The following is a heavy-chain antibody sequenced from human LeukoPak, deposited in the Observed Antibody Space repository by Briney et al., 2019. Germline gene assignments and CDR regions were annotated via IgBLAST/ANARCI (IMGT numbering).Heavy chain of an antibody. V-gene: IGHV1-18*01. CDR2: ISAYNGNT. CDR1: GYTFTSYG. J-gene: IGHJ6*02. CDR3: ARGAYYGSGSGDYYYYGMDV. D-gene: IGHD3-10*01. Sequence: VSVKVSCKASGYTFTSYGISWVRQAPGQGLEWMGWISAYNGNTNYAQKLQGRVTMTTDTSTSTAYMELRSLRSDDTAVYYCARGAYYGSGSGDYYYYGMDVWGQGTTVTVSS.